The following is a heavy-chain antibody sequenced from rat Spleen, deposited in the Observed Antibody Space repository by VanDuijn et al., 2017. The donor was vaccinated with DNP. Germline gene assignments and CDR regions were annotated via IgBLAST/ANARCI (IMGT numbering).Heavy chain of an antibody. D-gene: IGHD1-11*01. J-gene: IGHJ2*01. Sequence: EVQLVESGGGLVQPGRSLKLSCAVSGITFSDHNMAWVRQAPKKGLEWVATISYDGGTTYYPVSVKGRFTISRDNAQNTLYLQMNKLGSEDTGIYYCAKGPNFGGWSDYFDYWGQGVMVTVSS. CDR1: GITFSDHN. V-gene: IGHV5-7*01. CDR3: AKGPNFGGWSDYFDY. CDR2: ISYDGGTT.